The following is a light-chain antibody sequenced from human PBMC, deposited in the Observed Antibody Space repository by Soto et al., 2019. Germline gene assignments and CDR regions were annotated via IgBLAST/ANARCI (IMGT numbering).Light chain of an antibody. CDR1: QSLSSN. CDR3: QQYNNWPPLT. CDR2: GVS. Sequence: EIVLTQSQGTRCVSAGERATLSCTASQSLSSNLAWYQQKTGQAPRLLIYGVSTRATGIPARFSGSWSETKVTLTISSLQSEEVAGYYCQQYNNWPPLTFGGGT. V-gene: IGKV3-15*01. J-gene: IGKJ4*01.